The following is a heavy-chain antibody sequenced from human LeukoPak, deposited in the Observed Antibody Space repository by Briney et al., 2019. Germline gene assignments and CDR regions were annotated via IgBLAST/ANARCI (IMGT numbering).Heavy chain of an antibody. Sequence: PGGSLRLSCAASGFTVSSDYMSWVRHAPGKGLEWVSLIYSGGDTYYADSVKGRFTISRDDSRRTLSLQMNSLRAEDTAVYYCAKYYESGSSAKFDPWGQGALVTVSS. D-gene: IGHD3-10*01. J-gene: IGHJ5*02. CDR1: GFTVSSDY. V-gene: IGHV3-66*01. CDR3: AKYYESGSSAKFDP. CDR2: IYSGGDT.